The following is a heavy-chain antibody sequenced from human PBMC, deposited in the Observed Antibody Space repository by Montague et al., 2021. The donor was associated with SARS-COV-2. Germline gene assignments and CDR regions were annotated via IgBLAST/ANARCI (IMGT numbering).Heavy chain of an antibody. D-gene: IGHD3-10*01. CDR3: ARQPAAYYDYFDH. J-gene: IGHJ4*02. CDR2: IYYSGSY. Sequence: TLSLTCSVSGGSISSSNYYWSWIRQHPGKGLEWIGNIYYSGSYYYNPSLKSRLTISVDTSKRRFSLRLSSVTAADTAMYYCARQPAAYYDYFDHWGQGTLVTVSS. V-gene: IGHV4-31*03. CDR1: GGSISSSNYY.